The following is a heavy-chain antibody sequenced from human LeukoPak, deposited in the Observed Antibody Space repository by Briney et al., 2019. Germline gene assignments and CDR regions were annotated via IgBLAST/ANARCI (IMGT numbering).Heavy chain of an antibody. Sequence: ASVKVSCKASGYIFIGYYIHWVRQAPGQGLEWMGWINPRSGGTKYAQRFQGRVTMTRDTSINTAYVDLSSLISDDTAMYYCARADWFVGTTQYFDYWGQGTLVTVTS. D-gene: IGHD1-14*01. J-gene: IGHJ4*02. V-gene: IGHV1-2*02. CDR2: INPRSGGT. CDR3: ARADWFVGTTQYFDY. CDR1: GYIFIGYY.